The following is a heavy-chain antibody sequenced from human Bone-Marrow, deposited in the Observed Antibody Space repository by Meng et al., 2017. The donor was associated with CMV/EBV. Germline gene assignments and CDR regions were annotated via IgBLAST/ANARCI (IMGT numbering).Heavy chain of an antibody. V-gene: IGHV3-11*01. D-gene: IGHD3-10*01. J-gene: IGHJ3*02. Sequence: GASLKISCAASGFTFSDYYMSWIRQAPGKRQEWVSYISSSGSTIYYADSVKGRFTISRDNAKKSLYLQMNSRRAEDTSVYFCARGSAFDIWGQGTMVTVSS. CDR2: ISSSGSTI. CDR3: ARGSAFDI. CDR1: GFTFSDYY.